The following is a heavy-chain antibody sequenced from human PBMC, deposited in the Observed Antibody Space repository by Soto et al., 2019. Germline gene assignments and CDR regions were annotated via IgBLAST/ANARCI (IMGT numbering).Heavy chain of an antibody. CDR3: ARYSSGWGKPDY. J-gene: IGHJ4*02. D-gene: IGHD6-19*01. CDR1: GGSISSYY. V-gene: IGHV4-59*08. Sequence: SETLSLICTVSGGSISSYYWSWIRQPPGKGLEWIGYIYYSGSTNYNPSLKSRVTISVDTSKNQFSLKLSSVTAADTAVYYCARYSSGWGKPDYWGQGTLVTVSS. CDR2: IYYSGST.